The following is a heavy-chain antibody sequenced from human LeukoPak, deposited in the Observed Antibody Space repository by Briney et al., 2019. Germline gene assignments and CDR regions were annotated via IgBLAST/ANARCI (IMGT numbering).Heavy chain of an antibody. D-gene: IGHD3-10*01. CDR2: INQDGSEN. V-gene: IGHV3-7*01. CDR1: GFTFSSYW. J-gene: IGHJ4*02. CDR3: ARDYYYGSGSYAY. Sequence: GGSLRLSCAASGFTFSSYWMSWVRQAPGKGLEWVANINQDGSENYYVDSVKGRFTISRDNAKNSLYLQMNSLRVEDTAVYFCARDYYYGSGSYAYWGQGTLVTVSS.